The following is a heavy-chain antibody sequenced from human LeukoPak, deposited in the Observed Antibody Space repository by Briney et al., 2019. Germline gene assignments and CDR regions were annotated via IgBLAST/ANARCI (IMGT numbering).Heavy chain of an antibody. CDR1: GGSFSSYA. J-gene: IGHJ5*02. CDR3: ARDRTTGTSGVWFDP. CDR2: IIPIFGTA. D-gene: IGHD1-1*01. V-gene: IGHV1-69*05. Sequence: GSSVKFSCKASGGSFSSYAISWVRPAPGQGLEWMGRIIPIFGTANYAQKFQGRVTITTDESTSTAYMELSSLRSEDTAVYYCARDRTTGTSGVWFDPWGQGTLVTVSS.